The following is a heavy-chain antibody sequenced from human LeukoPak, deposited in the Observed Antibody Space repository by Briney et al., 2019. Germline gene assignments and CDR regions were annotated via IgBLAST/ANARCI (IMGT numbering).Heavy chain of an antibody. Sequence: GSSVKVSCKASGGTFSSYAISWVRQAPGQGLEWMGRIIPIFGIANYAQKFQGRVTITADKSTSTAYMELSSLRSEDTAVYYCASDGSEVYGGNGSDYWGQGTLVTVSS. CDR3: ASDGSEVYGGNGSDY. J-gene: IGHJ4*02. CDR2: IIPIFGIA. V-gene: IGHV1-69*04. D-gene: IGHD4-23*01. CDR1: GGTFSSYA.